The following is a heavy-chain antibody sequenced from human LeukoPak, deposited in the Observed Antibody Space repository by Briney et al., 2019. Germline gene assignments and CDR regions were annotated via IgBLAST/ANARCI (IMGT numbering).Heavy chain of an antibody. Sequence: GGSLRLSCAASGFTFSSYEMNWVRQAPGKGLEWVSYISSSGSTIYYADSVKGRFTISRDNAKNSLYLQMNSLRAEDTAVYYCARGLGYSGSHQTFDYWGQGTLVTVSS. CDR1: GFTFSSYE. J-gene: IGHJ4*02. D-gene: IGHD1-26*01. CDR3: ARGLGYSGSHQTFDY. CDR2: ISSSGSTI. V-gene: IGHV3-48*03.